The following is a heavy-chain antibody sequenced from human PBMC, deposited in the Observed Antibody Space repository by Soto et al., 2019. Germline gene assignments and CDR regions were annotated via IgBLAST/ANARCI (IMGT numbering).Heavy chain of an antibody. CDR1: GFTFSSYW. J-gene: IGHJ4*02. D-gene: IGHD3-10*01. CDR2: INSDGSST. CDR3: ARAEKWYGSGSYYNPPHY. V-gene: IGHV3-74*01. Sequence: EVQLVESGGGLVQPGGSLRLSCAASGFTFSSYWMHWVRQAPGKGLVWVSRINSDGSSTSYADSVKGRFTISRDNAKNTLYLQMNRLRAEDTAVYYCARAEKWYGSGSYYNPPHYWGQGTLVTVSS.